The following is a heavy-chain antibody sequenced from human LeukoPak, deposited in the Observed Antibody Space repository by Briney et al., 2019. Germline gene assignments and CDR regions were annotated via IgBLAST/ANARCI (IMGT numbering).Heavy chain of an antibody. CDR2: IRYDGSNK. J-gene: IGHJ4*02. Sequence: GGSLRLSCAASGFTFSSYGMHWVRQAPGKGLEWVAFIRYDGSNKYYADSVKGRFTISRDNSKNTLYLQMNSLRAEDTAVYFCAKDSWKDFTFDYWGQGTLVTVSS. V-gene: IGHV3-30*02. D-gene: IGHD1-1*01. CDR3: AKDSWKDFTFDY. CDR1: GFTFSSYG.